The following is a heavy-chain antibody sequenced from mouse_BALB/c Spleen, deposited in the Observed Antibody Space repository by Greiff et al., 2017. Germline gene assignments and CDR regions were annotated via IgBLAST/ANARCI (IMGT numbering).Heavy chain of an antibody. CDR1: GFTFSSYA. CDR3: ARGGDGYSDY. CDR2: ISSGGST. D-gene: IGHD2-3*01. Sequence: DVMLVESGGGLVKPGGSLKLSCAASGFTFSSYAMSWVRQTPEKRLEWVASISSGGSTYYPDSVKGRFTISRDNARNILYLQMSSLRSEDTAMYYCARGGDGYSDYWGQGTTLTVSS. V-gene: IGHV5-6-5*01. J-gene: IGHJ2*01.